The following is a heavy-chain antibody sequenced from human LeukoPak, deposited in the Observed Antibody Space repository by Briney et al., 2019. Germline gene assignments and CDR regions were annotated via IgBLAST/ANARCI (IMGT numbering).Heavy chain of an antibody. V-gene: IGHV4-34*01. CDR3: ARVVVPGAFDI. Sequence: SETLSLTCAVYGGSFSGYYWSWIRRPPGKGLEWIGEINHSGSTNYNPSLKSRVTISVDTSKNQFSLKLSSVTAADTAVYYCARVVVPGAFDIWGQGTMVTVSS. J-gene: IGHJ3*02. CDR1: GGSFSGYY. D-gene: IGHD2-15*01. CDR2: INHSGST.